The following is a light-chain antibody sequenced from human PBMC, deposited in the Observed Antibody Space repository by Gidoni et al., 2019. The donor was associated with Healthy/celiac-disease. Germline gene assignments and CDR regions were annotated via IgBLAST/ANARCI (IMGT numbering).Light chain of an antibody. CDR3: QQYYSTPLT. J-gene: IGKJ4*01. Sequence: VMTQSPDSPAVSLGERATINCKSSQSVLYSSNNKNYLAWYQQKPGQPPKLLIYWASTRESGVPDRFSGSGSGTDFTLTISSLQAEDVAVYYCQQYYSTPLTFGGGTKVEIK. CDR2: WAS. V-gene: IGKV4-1*01. CDR1: QSVLYSSNNKNY.